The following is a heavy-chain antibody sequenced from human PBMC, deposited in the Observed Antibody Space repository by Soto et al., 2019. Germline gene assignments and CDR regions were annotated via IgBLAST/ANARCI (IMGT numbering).Heavy chain of an antibody. CDR3: AREGYYYDSSGYAPHDAFDI. CDR1: GGSISSGDYY. J-gene: IGHJ3*02. CDR2: IYYSGST. D-gene: IGHD3-22*01. Sequence: SETLSLTCTVSGGSISSGDYYWSWIRQPPGKGLEWIGYIYYSGSTYYNPSLKSRVTISVDTSKNQFSLKLSSVTAADTAAYYCAREGYYYDSSGYAPHDAFDIWGQGTMVTVSS. V-gene: IGHV4-30-4*01.